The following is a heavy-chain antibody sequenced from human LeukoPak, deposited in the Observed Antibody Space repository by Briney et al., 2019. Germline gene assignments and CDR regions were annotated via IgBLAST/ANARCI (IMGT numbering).Heavy chain of an antibody. CDR2: IIPIFGTA. Sequence: EASVKVSCKASGGTFSSYAISWVRQAPGQGLEWMGGIIPIFGTANYAQKFQGRVTTTTDESTSTAYMELSSLRSEDTAVYYCATVDNRNIAARPLRSWGQGTLVTVSS. CDR3: ATVDNRNIAARPLRS. V-gene: IGHV1-69*05. J-gene: IGHJ4*02. CDR1: GGTFSSYA. D-gene: IGHD6-6*01.